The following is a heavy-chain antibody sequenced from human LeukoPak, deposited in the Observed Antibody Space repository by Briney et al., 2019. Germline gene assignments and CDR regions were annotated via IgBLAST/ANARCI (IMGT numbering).Heavy chain of an antibody. Sequence: ASVKVSCKASGGTFSSYAISWVRQAPGQGLEWMGGIIPIFGTANYAQKFQGRVTITTDESTSTAYMELSSLRSEETAVYYCASAGFPRRYFDLWGRGTLVTVSS. J-gene: IGHJ2*01. V-gene: IGHV1-69*05. CDR3: ASAGFPRRYFDL. CDR1: GGTFSSYA. D-gene: IGHD3-10*01. CDR2: IIPIFGTA.